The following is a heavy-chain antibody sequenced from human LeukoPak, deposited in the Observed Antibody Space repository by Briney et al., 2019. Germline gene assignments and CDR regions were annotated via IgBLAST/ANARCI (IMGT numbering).Heavy chain of an antibody. CDR1: GFTSSSYA. CDR3: ASDDSSSWFVY. CDR2: ISYDGSNK. Sequence: GRSLRLSCAASGFTSSSYAMHWVRQAPGKGLEWVAVISYDGSNKYYADSVKGRFTISRDNSKNTLYLQMNSLRAEDTAVYYCASDDSSSWFVYWGQGTLVTVSS. D-gene: IGHD6-13*01. J-gene: IGHJ4*02. V-gene: IGHV3-30*04.